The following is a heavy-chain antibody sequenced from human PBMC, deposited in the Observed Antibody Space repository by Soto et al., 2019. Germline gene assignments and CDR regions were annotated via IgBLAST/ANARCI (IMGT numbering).Heavy chain of an antibody. CDR1: GYTXSGYY. J-gene: IGHJ4*02. CDR2: INPNSGGT. Sequence: GXSXKVSFKASGYTXSGYYMHWVRQAPGQGLEWMGWINPNSGGTNYAQKFQGRVTMTRDTSISTAYMELSRLRSDDTAVYYCARATILAADYWGQGTLVTV. V-gene: IGHV1-2*02. CDR3: ARATILAADY. D-gene: IGHD3-3*01.